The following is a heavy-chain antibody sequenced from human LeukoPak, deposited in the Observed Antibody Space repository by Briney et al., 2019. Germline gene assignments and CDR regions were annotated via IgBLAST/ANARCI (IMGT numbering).Heavy chain of an antibody. CDR2: IYHSGST. CDR3: ARGLLWFGGGWFDP. V-gene: IGHV4-4*02. D-gene: IGHD3-10*01. J-gene: IGHJ5*02. Sequence: PSETLSLTCAVSGGSISSSNWWSWIRQPPGKGLGWIGEIYHSGSTNYNPSLKSRVTISVDTSKNQFSLKLSSVTAADTAVYYCARGLLWFGGGWFDPWGQGTLVTVSS. CDR1: GGSISSSNW.